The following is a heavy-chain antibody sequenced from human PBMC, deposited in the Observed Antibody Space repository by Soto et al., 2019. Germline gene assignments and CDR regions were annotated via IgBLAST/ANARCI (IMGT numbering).Heavy chain of an antibody. Sequence: GGSLRLSCAASGFTFSSYAMSWVRQAPGKGLEWVSAISGSGGSTYYADSVKGRFTISRDNPKNTLYLQMNSLRAEDTAVYYCAKQDRAGDIVVVPAAMRRLGLDYWGQGTLVTVSS. CDR1: GFTFSSYA. CDR2: ISGSGGST. D-gene: IGHD2-2*01. CDR3: AKQDRAGDIVVVPAAMRRLGLDY. J-gene: IGHJ4*02. V-gene: IGHV3-23*01.